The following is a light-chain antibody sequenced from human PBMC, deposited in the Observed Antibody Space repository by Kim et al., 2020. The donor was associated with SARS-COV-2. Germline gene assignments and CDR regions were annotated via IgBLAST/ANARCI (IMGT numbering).Light chain of an antibody. Sequence: QSALTQPASVSGSPGQSITISCTGTSSDIGIYNLVSWFQHYPGKAPKLIIYDVTDRPSGVSDRFSGSKSGNTASLTISGLQAEDEADYYCCSYARSSTLVFGGGTKLTVL. CDR1: SSDIGIYNL. CDR3: CSYARSSTLV. CDR2: DVT. V-gene: IGLV2-23*02. J-gene: IGLJ3*02.